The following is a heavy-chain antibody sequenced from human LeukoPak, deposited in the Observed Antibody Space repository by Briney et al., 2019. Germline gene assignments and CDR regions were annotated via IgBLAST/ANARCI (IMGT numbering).Heavy chain of an antibody. D-gene: IGHD3-16*01. CDR1: GFTFSKYA. V-gene: IGHV3-23*01. CDR2: ISGSGDST. J-gene: IGHJ4*02. Sequence: GGSLRLSCAASGFTFSKYAMSWVRQAPGKGLEWVPAISGSGDSTYYAASVKGRFTISRDNSKNTLYLQMNSLRAEDTAVYFCAKFLAYDYIWASEHTGFDYWGQGTLVTISS. CDR3: AKFLAYDYIWASEHTGFDY.